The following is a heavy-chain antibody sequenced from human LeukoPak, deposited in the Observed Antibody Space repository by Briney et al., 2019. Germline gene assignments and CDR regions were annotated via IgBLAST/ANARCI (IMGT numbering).Heavy chain of an antibody. J-gene: IGHJ4*02. CDR1: GYTFTSYD. D-gene: IGHD3-10*01. V-gene: IGHV1-8*01. Sequence: GASVKVSCKASGYTFTSYDINWVRQATGQGLGWMGWMNPNSGNTGYAQKFQGRVTMTRNTSISTAYMELSSLRSEHTAVYYCARSVVRGVIIDWGQGTLVTVSS. CDR3: ARSVVRGVIID. CDR2: MNPNSGNT.